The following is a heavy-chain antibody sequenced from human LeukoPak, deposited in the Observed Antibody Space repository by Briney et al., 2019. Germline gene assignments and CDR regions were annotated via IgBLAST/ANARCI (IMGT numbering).Heavy chain of an antibody. D-gene: IGHD2-8*01. V-gene: IGHV1-18*01. CDR2: ISAYNGNT. CDR3: ARSGGKRYCTNGVCYTQFDY. CDR1: GYTFTSYG. J-gene: IGHJ4*02. Sequence: ASVKVSCKASGYTFTSYGISWVRQAPGQGLEWMGWISAYNGNTNYAQKLQGRVTMTTDTSTSTAYMELRSLRSDDTAVYYCARSGGKRYCTNGVCYTQFDYWGQGTLVTVSS.